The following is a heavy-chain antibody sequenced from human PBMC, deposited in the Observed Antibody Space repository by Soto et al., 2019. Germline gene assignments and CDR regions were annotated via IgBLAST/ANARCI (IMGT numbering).Heavy chain of an antibody. V-gene: IGHV4-39*01. CDR2: IYYSGST. D-gene: IGHD6-13*01. CDR3: ARRGNSDSNNWFDP. CDR1: RGSISSTSNY. Sequence: QLRESGPGLVKASETLSLNCTVSRGSISSTSNYWGWIRQPPGKGLEWIGSIYYSGSTYYNPSLKSRVTISVDTSKNQFFLKVTSVTAADTAVYYCARRGNSDSNNWFDPWGQGTLVTVSS. J-gene: IGHJ5*02.